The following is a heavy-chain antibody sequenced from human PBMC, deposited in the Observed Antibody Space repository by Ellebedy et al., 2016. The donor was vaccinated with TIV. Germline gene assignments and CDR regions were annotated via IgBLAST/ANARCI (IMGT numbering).Heavy chain of an antibody. CDR2: ISSYNGNT. CDR1: GYSFTSYG. CDR3: ARGTSLSVVTGMDV. Sequence: ASVKVSCKASGYSFTSYGISWVRQAPGQGLEWMGWISSYNGNTNYAQKLQGRVTMTTDTSTGTAYMELRSLRSDDTAVYYCARGTSLSVVTGMDVWGQGTTVTVSS. J-gene: IGHJ6*02. D-gene: IGHD2-21*02. V-gene: IGHV1-18*04.